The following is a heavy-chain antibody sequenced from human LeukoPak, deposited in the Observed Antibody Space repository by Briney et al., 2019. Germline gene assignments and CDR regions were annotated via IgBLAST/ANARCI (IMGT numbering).Heavy chain of an antibody. CDR1: GYTFTSYG. CDR2: ISAYNGNT. D-gene: IGHD3-10*01. J-gene: IGHJ5*02. CDR3: ARAWTGSGSPREYNWFDP. V-gene: IGHV1-18*01. Sequence: ASVKVSCKASGYTFTSYGISWVRQAPGQGLEWMGWISAYNGNTNYAQKLQGRVTMTTDTSTSTAYMELRSLRSDDTTVYYCARAWTGSGSPREYNWFDPWGQGTLVTVSS.